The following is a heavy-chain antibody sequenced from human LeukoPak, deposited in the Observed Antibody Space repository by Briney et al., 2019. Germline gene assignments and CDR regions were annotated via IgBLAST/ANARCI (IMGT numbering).Heavy chain of an antibody. CDR2: INPNSGGT. CDR1: GYTFTSYD. J-gene: IGHJ6*03. CDR3: ARGREGIAVAGILPYYYYYMDV. Sequence: ASVKVSCKASGYTFTSYDINWVRQAPGQGLEWMGWINPNSGGTNYAQKFQGRVTMTRDTSISTAYMELSRLRSDDTAVYYCARGREGIAVAGILPYYYYYMDVWGKGTTVTVSS. D-gene: IGHD6-19*01. V-gene: IGHV1-2*02.